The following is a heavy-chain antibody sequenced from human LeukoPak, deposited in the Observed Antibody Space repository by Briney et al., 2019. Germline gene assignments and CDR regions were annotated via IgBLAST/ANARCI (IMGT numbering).Heavy chain of an antibody. Sequence: GGSLRLSCAASGFTFSSYAMSWVRQAPGKGLEWVSAISGSGGSTYYADSVKGRFTISRDNSKNTLYLQMNSLRAEDTAVYYCAKSRLALEGIVLMWDYWGQGTLVTVSS. CDR1: GFTFSSYA. J-gene: IGHJ4*02. CDR3: AKSRLALEGIVLMWDY. D-gene: IGHD2-8*01. V-gene: IGHV3-23*01. CDR2: ISGSGGST.